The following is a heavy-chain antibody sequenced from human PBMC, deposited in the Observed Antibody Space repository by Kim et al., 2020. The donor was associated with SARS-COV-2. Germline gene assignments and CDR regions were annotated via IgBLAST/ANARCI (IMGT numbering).Heavy chain of an antibody. D-gene: IGHD6-6*01. CDR2: MNPNSGNT. CDR3: ARTSSYSSSSWGNVYYYEYGMEV. J-gene: IGHJ6*02. CDR1: GYTLTSYD. V-gene: IGHV1-8*02. Sequence: ASVKVSCKASGYTLTSYDINWVRQATGQGLEWMGWMNPNSGNTGYAQKSQGRVTMTRNTSISTAYMEPSSLRSEDTAVNYCARTSSYSSSSWGNVYYYEYGMEVWGQGATVSVSS.